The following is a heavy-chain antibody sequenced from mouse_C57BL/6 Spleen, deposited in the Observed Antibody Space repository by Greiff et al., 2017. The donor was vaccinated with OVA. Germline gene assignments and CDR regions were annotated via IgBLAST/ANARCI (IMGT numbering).Heavy chain of an antibody. V-gene: IGHV1-52*01. D-gene: IGHD2-3*01. CDR3: ARGGYSGYYAMDY. J-gene: IGHJ4*01. Sequence: QVQLQQPGAELVRPGSSVKLSCKASGYTFTSYWMHWVKQRPIQGLEWIGNIDPSDSETHYNQKFKDKATLTVDKSSSTAYMQLSSLTSEDSAVYYCARGGYSGYYAMDYWGQGTSGTVAS. CDR1: GYTFTSYW. CDR2: IDPSDSET.